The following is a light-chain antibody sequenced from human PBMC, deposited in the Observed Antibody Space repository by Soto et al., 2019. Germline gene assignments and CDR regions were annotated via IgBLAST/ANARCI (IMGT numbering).Light chain of an antibody. V-gene: IGKV1-9*01. J-gene: IGKJ4*01. CDR3: QQVNVYPST. Sequence: IQLTQSPSSLSASVGDRVTITCRASQGISSYLGWYQQKSGKAPNLLIYDASTLHSGVPSRFSGGGSGTDFTLTISSLEPEDFATCYCQQVNVYPSTFGVGTKVESK. CDR1: QGISSY. CDR2: DAS.